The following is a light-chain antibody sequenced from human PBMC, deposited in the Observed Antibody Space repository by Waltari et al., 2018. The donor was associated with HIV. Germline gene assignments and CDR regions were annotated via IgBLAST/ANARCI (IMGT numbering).Light chain of an antibody. CDR1: TLDVGGYDS. Sequence: QSSLTQPPSVSGSPGHSIPIAGTGATLDVGGYDSVSCYQQYPGKAPQLMIYDVIKRPSGVPSRCSGPKSGNTASLSISGLRAEDEADYYGKSKPSGSNPCVFGTGTKLTVL. CDR3: KSKPSGSNPCV. V-gene: IGLV2-14*03. J-gene: IGLJ1*01. CDR2: DVI.